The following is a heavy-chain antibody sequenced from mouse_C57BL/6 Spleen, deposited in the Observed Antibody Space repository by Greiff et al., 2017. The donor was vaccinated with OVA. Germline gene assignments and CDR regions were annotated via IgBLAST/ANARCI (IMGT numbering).Heavy chain of an antibody. D-gene: IGHD4-1*01. Sequence: EVKLVESGGGLVQPGGSMKLSCVASGFTFSNYWMNWVRQSPEKGLEWVAQIRLKSDNYATHYAESVKGRFTISRDDSKSSVYLQMNNLRAEDTGIYYCTRDWEAYAMDYWGQGTSVTVSS. CDR3: TRDWEAYAMDY. J-gene: IGHJ4*01. CDR1: GFTFSNYW. CDR2: IRLKSDNYAT. V-gene: IGHV6-3*01.